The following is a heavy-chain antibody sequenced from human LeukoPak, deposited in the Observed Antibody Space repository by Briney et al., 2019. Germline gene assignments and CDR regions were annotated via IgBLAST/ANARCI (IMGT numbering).Heavy chain of an antibody. Sequence: SETLPLTCTVSGYSISSGYYWGWIRQPPGKGLEWIGSIYHSGSTYYNPSLKSRVTISVDTSKNQFSLKLSSVTAADTAVYYCARRSYGSASPLRMDVWGQGTTVTVSS. CDR3: ARRSYGSASPLRMDV. CDR2: IYHSGST. J-gene: IGHJ6*02. CDR1: GYSISSGYY. V-gene: IGHV4-38-2*02. D-gene: IGHD3-10*01.